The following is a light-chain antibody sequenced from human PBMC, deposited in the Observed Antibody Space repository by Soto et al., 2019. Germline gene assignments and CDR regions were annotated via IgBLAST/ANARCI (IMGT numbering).Light chain of an antibody. Sequence: EIVMTTSPATLSVSPGESAPLSCRASQSVSSNLAWYQQNPGQAPRLLIYGASTRATGIPARFSGSGSGTEFTLTISSLQSEDLAVYYCQKYNNWPPITVGQGTRLEIK. J-gene: IGKJ5*01. CDR1: QSVSSN. V-gene: IGKV3-15*01. CDR2: GAS. CDR3: QKYNNWPPIT.